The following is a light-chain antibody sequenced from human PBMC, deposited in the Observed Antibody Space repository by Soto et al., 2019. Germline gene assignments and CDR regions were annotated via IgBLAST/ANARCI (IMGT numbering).Light chain of an antibody. CDR2: EVS. V-gene: IGLV2-8*01. CDR3: SSNAGSNNLV. CDR1: SSDVGDYNY. J-gene: IGLJ2*01. Sequence: QSALTQPPSASGTPGQSVTIPCTGTSSDVGDYNYVSWYQQHPGKAPKLVIYEVSRRPSGVPDRFSGSKSGKTASLTVSGLQAEDEADYYCSSNAGSNNLVFGGGTKVTVL.